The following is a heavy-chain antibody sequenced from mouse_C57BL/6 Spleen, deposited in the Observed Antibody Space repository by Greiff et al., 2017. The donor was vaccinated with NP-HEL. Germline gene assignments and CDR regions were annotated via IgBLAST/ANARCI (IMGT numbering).Heavy chain of an antibody. CDR2: INPSTGGT. CDR3: ARYLYSPAFEV. Sequence: EVQLQESGPELVKPGASVKISCKASGYSFTGYYMNWVKQSPEKSLEWIGEINPSTGGTTYNQKFKAKATLTVDKSSSTAYMQLKSLTSEDSAVYYCARYLYSPAFEVWGTGTTVTVSS. CDR1: GYSFTGYY. J-gene: IGHJ1*03. V-gene: IGHV1-42*01. D-gene: IGHD2-1*01.